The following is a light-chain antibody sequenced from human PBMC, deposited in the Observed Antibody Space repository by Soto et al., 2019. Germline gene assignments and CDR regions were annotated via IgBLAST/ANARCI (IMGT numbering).Light chain of an antibody. CDR1: QSVSSSY. V-gene: IGKV3-20*01. CDR3: HQYDSSLIT. J-gene: IGKJ5*01. Sequence: EIVLTQSPGTLSLSPGERATLSCRASQSVSSSYLAWYQQKPGQAPRLLIYGASSRATGIPDRFSGSGSGTDFTLTISRLEPEDFAVFYCHQYDSSLITFGQGTRLEIK. CDR2: GAS.